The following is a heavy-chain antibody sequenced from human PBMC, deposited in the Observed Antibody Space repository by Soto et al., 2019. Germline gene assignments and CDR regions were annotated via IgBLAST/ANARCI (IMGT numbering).Heavy chain of an antibody. CDR1: GGSISSGAYY. D-gene: IGHD6-6*01. CDR2: IYYSGNT. CDR3: ARVGISSSDAFDI. Sequence: PSETLSLTCTVSGGSISSGAYYWSWIRQHPGEALEWIGYIYYSGNTYYNSSLKSRVMISVDTSKNQFSLRLSSVTAADTAVYYCARVGISSSDAFDIWGHGTMVTVSS. V-gene: IGHV4-31*03. J-gene: IGHJ3*02.